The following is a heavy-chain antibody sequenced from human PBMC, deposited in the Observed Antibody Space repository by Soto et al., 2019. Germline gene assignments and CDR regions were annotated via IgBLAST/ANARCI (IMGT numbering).Heavy chain of an antibody. V-gene: IGHV1-46*03. D-gene: IGHD3-3*01. CDR2: INPSGGST. J-gene: IGHJ5*02. CDR3: ARGISYDFWSGYTRNWFDP. Sequence: ASVKVSCKASGYTFTSYYMHWVRQAPGQGLEWMGIINPSGGSTSYAQKFQGRVTMTRDTSTSTVYMELSSLRSEDTAVYYCARGISYDFWSGYTRNWFDPWGQGTLVTVS. CDR1: GYTFTSYY.